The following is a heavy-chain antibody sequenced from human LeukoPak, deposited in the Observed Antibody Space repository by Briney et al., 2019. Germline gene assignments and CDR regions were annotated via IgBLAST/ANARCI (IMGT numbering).Heavy chain of an antibody. Sequence: PSETLSLTCTVSGGSISSYYWSWIRQPPGKGLEWIGYIYYSGSTNYNPSLKSRVTISVDTSKNQFSLKLSSVTAADTAVYYCARALRPSSGDYVWGSYRYRADYYDMDVWGKGTTATVSS. V-gene: IGHV4-59*01. CDR3: ARALRPSSGDYVWGSYRYRADYYDMDV. J-gene: IGHJ6*04. D-gene: IGHD3-16*02. CDR1: GGSISSYY. CDR2: IYYSGST.